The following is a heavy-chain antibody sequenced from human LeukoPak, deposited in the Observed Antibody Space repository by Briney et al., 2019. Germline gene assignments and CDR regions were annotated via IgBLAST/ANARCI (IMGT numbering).Heavy chain of an antibody. CDR1: GFTFSSYA. CDR3: AREKRTIFDY. D-gene: IGHD1-1*01. J-gene: IGHJ4*02. Sequence: GGSLRLSCAASGFTFSSYAMHWVRQAPGKGLEWVAVISYDGSNKYYADSVKGRFTISRDNSKNTLYLQMNSLRAEDTAVYYCAREKRTIFDYWGQGTLVTVSS. CDR2: ISYDGSNK. V-gene: IGHV3-30-3*01.